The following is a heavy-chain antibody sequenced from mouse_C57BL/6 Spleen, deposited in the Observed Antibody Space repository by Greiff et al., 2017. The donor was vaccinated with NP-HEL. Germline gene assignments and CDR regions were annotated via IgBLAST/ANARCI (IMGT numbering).Heavy chain of an antibody. J-gene: IGHJ4*01. CDR1: GYAFTNYL. D-gene: IGHD4-1*01. CDR2: INPGSGGT. V-gene: IGHV1-54*01. CDR3: ARFNWDVYAMDY. Sequence: QVQLQQSGAELVRPGTSVKVSCQASGYAFTNYLIEWVKQRPGQGLEWIGVINPGSGGTNYNEKFKGKATLTADKSSSTAYMQLSSLTSEDSAVYFCARFNWDVYAMDYWGQGTSVTVSS.